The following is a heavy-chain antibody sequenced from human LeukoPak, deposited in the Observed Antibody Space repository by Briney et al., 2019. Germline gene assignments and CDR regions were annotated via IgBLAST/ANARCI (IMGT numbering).Heavy chain of an antibody. CDR1: GFTFRDYA. V-gene: IGHV3-11*01. CDR3: ARIWSARDWFDP. D-gene: IGHD1-1*01. Sequence: GGSLRLSCEASGFTFRDYATTWIRQAPGKGLEWISYIKKRSAATYYADSVTGRFVISGDDAKHFLYLDLTNLRAEDTATYFCARIWSARDWFDPWGQGT. CDR2: IKKRSAAT. J-gene: IGHJ5*02.